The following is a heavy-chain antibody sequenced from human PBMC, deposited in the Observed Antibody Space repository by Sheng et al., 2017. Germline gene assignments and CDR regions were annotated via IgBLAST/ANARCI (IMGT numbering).Heavy chain of an antibody. CDR1: GFTFSSYG. V-gene: IGHV3-33*01. D-gene: IGHD2-15*01. CDR3: ARGGFKYCSGGSCYFFDY. CDR2: IWYDGSNK. Sequence: QVQLVESGGGVVQPGRSLRLSCAASGFTFSSYGMHWVRQAPGKGLEWVAVIWYDGSNKYYADSVKGRFTISRDNSKNTLYLQMNSLRAEDTAVYYCARGGFKYCSGGSCYFFDYWGQGT. J-gene: IGHJ4*02.